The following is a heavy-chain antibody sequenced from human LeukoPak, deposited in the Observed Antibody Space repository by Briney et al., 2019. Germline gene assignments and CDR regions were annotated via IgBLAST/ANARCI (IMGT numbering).Heavy chain of an antibody. V-gene: IGHV1-8*01. Sequence: GASVKVSCKASGYTFTSYDINWVRQATGQGLEWMGWMSPNSGNTGYAQKFQGRVTMTRNTSISTAYMELSSLRSEDTAVYYCAREGYCTNGVCACYYYYYMDVWGKGTTVTVSS. D-gene: IGHD2-8*01. CDR1: GYTFTSYD. J-gene: IGHJ6*03. CDR3: AREGYCTNGVCACYYYYYMDV. CDR2: MSPNSGNT.